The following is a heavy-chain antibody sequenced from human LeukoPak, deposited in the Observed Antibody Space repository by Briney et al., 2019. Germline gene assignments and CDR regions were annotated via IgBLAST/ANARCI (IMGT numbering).Heavy chain of an antibody. CDR2: INPSSGGT. CDR3: ARHPPAVVVPAASDY. J-gene: IGHJ4*02. CDR1: GYTFTGYY. D-gene: IGHD2-2*01. V-gene: IGHV1-2*02. Sequence: GASVKVSCKASGYTFTGYYMHWLRQAPGQGLEWRGWINPSSGGTNYAQKFQGRVTMTRDTSISTAYMELSRLRSDDTAVHYCARHPPAVVVPAASDYWGQGTLVTVSS.